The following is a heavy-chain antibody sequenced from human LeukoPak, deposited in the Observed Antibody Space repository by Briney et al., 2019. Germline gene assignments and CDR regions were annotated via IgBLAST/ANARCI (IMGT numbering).Heavy chain of an antibody. D-gene: IGHD1-26*01. CDR2: IPHDGSSA. J-gene: IGHJ5*01. CDR3: ATGSDFYYDS. V-gene: IGHV3-30-3*01. CDR1: GFTFTGNC. Sequence: GRSLRLSCIASGFTFTGNCMHWVRQAPGKGLEWVAAIPHDGSSALYADSVKGRFIISRDNSKNTQYLQMNSLRIEDSAVYYCATGSDFYYDSWGQGILVTVSS.